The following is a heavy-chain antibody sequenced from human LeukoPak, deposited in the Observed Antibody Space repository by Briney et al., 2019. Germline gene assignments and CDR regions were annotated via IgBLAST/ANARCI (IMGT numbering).Heavy chain of an antibody. CDR3: AKDLNFKYYDYVWGSYRALDY. CDR1: GFTFSSYA. D-gene: IGHD3-16*02. Sequence: GGPLRLSCAASGFTFSSYAMSWVRQAPGKGLEWVSAISGSGGSTYYADSVKGRFTISRDNSKNTLYLQMNSLRAEDTAVYYCAKDLNFKYYDYVWGSYRALDYWGQGTLVTVSS. CDR2: ISGSGGST. J-gene: IGHJ4*02. V-gene: IGHV3-23*01.